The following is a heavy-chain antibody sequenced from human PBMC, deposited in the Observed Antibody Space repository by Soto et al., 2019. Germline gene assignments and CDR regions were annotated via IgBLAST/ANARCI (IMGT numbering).Heavy chain of an antibody. CDR1: GFNFSSDV. CDR2: IFGSGRTT. D-gene: IGHD1-26*01. CDR3: STSLSARFFSSFDL. J-gene: IGHJ4*01. V-gene: IGHV3-23*01. Sequence: PGGGLRLSCAASGFNFSSDVMDWVRQAPGKGLEWVASIFGSGRTTYYADSVKDRVTISRDNSKNTVYLQLNSLRVEDTALYYCSTSLSARFFSSFDLWGQGTMVTASS.